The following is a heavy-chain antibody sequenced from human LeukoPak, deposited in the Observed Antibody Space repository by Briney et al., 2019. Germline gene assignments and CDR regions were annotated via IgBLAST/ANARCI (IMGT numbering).Heavy chain of an antibody. CDR3: ARVSAADYDFWSGYWYYFDY. V-gene: IGHV1-18*01. Sequence: ASVKVSCKASGYTFTSYGISWVRQAPGQGLAWVGWISAYNGNTNYAQKLQGRVTMTTDTSTSTAYMELRSLRSDDTAVDYCARVSAADYDFWSGYWYYFDYWGQGTLVTVSS. CDR2: ISAYNGNT. D-gene: IGHD3-3*01. J-gene: IGHJ4*02. CDR1: GYTFTSYG.